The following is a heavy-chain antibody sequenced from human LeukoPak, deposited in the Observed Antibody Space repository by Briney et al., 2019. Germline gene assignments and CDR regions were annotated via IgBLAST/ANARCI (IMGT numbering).Heavy chain of an antibody. Sequence: GGSLRLSCAASGFTFSDYYMSWIRQAPGKGLEWVSHISSSSSYTNYADSVKGRFTISRDNAKNSLYLQMNSLRAEDTAVYYCARTRTVTAWYFDYWGQGTLVTVSS. J-gene: IGHJ4*02. CDR2: ISSSSSYT. V-gene: IGHV3-11*06. CDR1: GFTFSDYY. CDR3: ARTRTVTAWYFDY. D-gene: IGHD4-17*01.